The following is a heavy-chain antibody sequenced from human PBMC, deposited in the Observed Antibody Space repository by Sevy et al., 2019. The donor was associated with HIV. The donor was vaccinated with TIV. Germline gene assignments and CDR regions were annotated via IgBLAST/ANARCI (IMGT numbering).Heavy chain of an antibody. D-gene: IGHD1-1*01. CDR3: TRWKGLQSIFDY. V-gene: IGHV3-49*04. Sequence: GGSLRLSCTTSGFAFGDYAMNWVRQAPGKGLEWVAFLKSKADGGTVDHAPSVKGRFTISRDDSKSIAYLQMNDLTTEDTAVSYCTRWKGLQSIFDYWGQGALVTVSS. CDR2: LKSKADGGTV. J-gene: IGHJ4*02. CDR1: GFAFGDYA.